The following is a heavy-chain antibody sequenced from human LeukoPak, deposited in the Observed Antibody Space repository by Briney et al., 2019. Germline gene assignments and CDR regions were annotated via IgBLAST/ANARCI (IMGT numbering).Heavy chain of an antibody. V-gene: IGHV3-21*01. J-gene: IGHJ4*02. CDR1: GFTFSSYS. CDR3: ASGVSSGWYNGFDY. D-gene: IGHD6-19*01. Sequence: GGSLRLSCAASGFTFSSYSMNWVRHAPRKGLEWVSSISSSSSYIYYADSVKGRFTISRDNAKNSLYLQMNSLRAEDTAVYYCASGVSSGWYNGFDYWGQGTLVTVSS. CDR2: ISSSSSYI.